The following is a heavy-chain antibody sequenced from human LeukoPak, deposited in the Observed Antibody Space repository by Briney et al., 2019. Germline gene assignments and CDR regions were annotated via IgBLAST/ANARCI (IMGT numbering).Heavy chain of an antibody. Sequence: PSETLSLTCAVYIGSFSGYYWSWIRQPPGKGLEWIGYIYYSGSTNYNPSLKSRVTISVDTSKNQFSLKLSSVTAADTAVYYCARGGEAGFDYWGQGTLVTVSS. J-gene: IGHJ4*02. CDR1: IGSFSGYY. CDR2: IYYSGST. V-gene: IGHV4-59*01. D-gene: IGHD3-10*01. CDR3: ARGGEAGFDY.